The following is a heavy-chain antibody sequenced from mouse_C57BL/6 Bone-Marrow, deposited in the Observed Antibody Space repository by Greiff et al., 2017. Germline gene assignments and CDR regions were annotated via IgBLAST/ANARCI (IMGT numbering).Heavy chain of an antibody. J-gene: IGHJ1*03. V-gene: IGHV1-58*01. CDR2: IYLGNGYT. D-gene: IGHD1-1*01. CDR1: GYTFTSYG. Sequence: VQLQQSGAELVRPGSSVKMSCKTSGYTFTSYGINWVKQRPGQGLEWIGYIYLGNGYTEYNEKFKGKATLTSYTSSSTAYMQLSSLTSEDSAIYFCARYYSSSDWYFDVWGTGTTVTVSS. CDR3: ARYYSSSDWYFDV.